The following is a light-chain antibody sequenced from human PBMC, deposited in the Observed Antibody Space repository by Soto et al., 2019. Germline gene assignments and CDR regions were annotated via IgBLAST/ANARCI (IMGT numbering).Light chain of an antibody. CDR1: QSVSSY. V-gene: IGKV3-15*01. Sequence: EIGLTQSPATLSMSPGERATLSCRASQSVSSYLAWYRQNPGQAPRLLIYGASTRATDIPVRFSGSGTGTEFTLTISSLQSEDFAVYYCQQFNSWPYTFGQGTKLEIK. CDR3: QQFNSWPYT. CDR2: GAS. J-gene: IGKJ2*01.